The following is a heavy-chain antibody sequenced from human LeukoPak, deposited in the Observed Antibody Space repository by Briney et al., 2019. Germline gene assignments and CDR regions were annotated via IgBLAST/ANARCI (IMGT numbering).Heavy chain of an antibody. CDR2: INPNSGGT. D-gene: IGHD1-14*01. V-gene: IGHV1-2*02. Sequence: ASVKVSCKASGYTFTGYHMHWVRQAPGQGLEWMGWINPNSGGTNYAQKFQGRVTMTRDTSISTAYMELSRLRSDDTAVYYCARGRPLLGNQPNYYFDYWGQGTLVTVSS. CDR1: GYTFTGYH. CDR3: ARGRPLLGNQPNYYFDY. J-gene: IGHJ4*02.